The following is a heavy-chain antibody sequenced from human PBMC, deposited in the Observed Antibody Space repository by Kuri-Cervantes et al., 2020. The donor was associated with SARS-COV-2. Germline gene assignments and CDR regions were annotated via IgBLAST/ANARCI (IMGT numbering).Heavy chain of an antibody. CDR2: ISGIGGYT. D-gene: IGHD6-13*01. CDR3: VGHGSSSI. V-gene: IGHV3-23*01. CDR1: GFAFRGNA. J-gene: IGHJ4*02. Sequence: GGSLRLSCAASGFAFRGNAMSWVRQAPGKGLEWVSDISGIGGYTYYADFVKGRFTTSRDDSKNTLYVHMNNLRADDTAVYYCVGHGSSSIWGQGTLVTVSS.